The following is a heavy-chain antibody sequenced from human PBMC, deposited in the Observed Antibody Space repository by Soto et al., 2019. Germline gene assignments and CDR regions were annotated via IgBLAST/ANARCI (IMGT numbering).Heavy chain of an antibody. CDR3: AGAIAVAGTYYYYGMDV. CDR2: TYYRSKWYN. J-gene: IGHJ6*02. CDR1: GDSVSSNSAA. D-gene: IGHD6-19*01. Sequence: SQTLSLTCAISGDSVSSNSAAWNWIRQSPSRGLEWLGRTYYRSKWYNDYAVSVKSRITINPDTSKNQFSLQLNSVTPEDTAVYYCAGAIAVAGTYYYYGMDVWGQGTTVTVSS. V-gene: IGHV6-1*01.